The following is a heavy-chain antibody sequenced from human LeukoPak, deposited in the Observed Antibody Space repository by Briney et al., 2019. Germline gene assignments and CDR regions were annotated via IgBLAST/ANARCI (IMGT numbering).Heavy chain of an antibody. V-gene: IGHV1-8*01. Sequence: ASVKVSCKASGYTFTSYDINWVRQATGQGLEWVGWMNPNSGNTGYAQKFQGRVTMARNTSISTAYMELSSLRSEDTAVYYCARGGIAVAGRDNWFDPWGQGTLVTVSS. D-gene: IGHD6-19*01. CDR1: GYTFTSYD. CDR2: MNPNSGNT. J-gene: IGHJ5*02. CDR3: ARGGIAVAGRDNWFDP.